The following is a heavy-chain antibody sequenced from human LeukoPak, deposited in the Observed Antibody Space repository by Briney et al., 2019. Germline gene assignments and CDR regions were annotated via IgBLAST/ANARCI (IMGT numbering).Heavy chain of an antibody. D-gene: IGHD3-22*01. J-gene: IGHJ5*02. Sequence: SETLSLTCAVYGGSFSGYYWSWIRQPPGKGLEWIGEINHSGSTNYNPSLKSRVTISVDTSKNQFSLKLSSVTAADTAVYYCASLYYYDSSGHPSGGWFDPWGQGTLVTVSS. CDR3: ASLYYYDSSGHPSGGWFDP. V-gene: IGHV4-34*01. CDR2: INHSGST. CDR1: GGSFSGYY.